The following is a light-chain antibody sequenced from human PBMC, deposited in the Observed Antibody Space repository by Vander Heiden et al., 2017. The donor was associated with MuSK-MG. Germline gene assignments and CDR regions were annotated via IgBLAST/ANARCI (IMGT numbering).Light chain of an antibody. J-gene: IGLJ2*01. CDR2: DGS. CDR1: SSAVGGYNY. CDR3: SSYTSRSTLV. V-gene: IGLV2-14*03. Sequence: QSALTPPASVSGSPGQSITISCPGPSSAVGGYNYVCWYQQNPGKAPKRMSYDGSDRPSGVSNRFSGSKSGNTASLTISGLQAEDEADYYCSSYTSRSTLVFGGGTKLTVL.